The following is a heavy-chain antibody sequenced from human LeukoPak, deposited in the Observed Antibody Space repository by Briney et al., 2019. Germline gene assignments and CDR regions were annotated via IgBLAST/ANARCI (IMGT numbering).Heavy chain of an antibody. D-gene: IGHD1-1*01. CDR2: ISGSGGST. J-gene: IGHJ5*02. Sequence: HAGGSLRLSCAASRFTVRSYGMSWVRQAPGKGLEWVSAISGSGGSTYYADSVKGRFTISRDNSRNTLSLQMNSLRADDTAVYYCAKDRTGTTGADWFDPWGQGTLVTVSS. V-gene: IGHV3-23*01. CDR3: AKDRTGTTGADWFDP. CDR1: RFTVRSYG.